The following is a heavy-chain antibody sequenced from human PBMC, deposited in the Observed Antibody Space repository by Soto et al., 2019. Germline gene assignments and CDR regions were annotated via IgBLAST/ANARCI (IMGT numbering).Heavy chain of an antibody. D-gene: IGHD6-19*01. CDR1: GGTLSSYA. CDR3: ARGAVAGSSIDY. CDR2: IIPIFGTA. Sequence: GASVKVSCKASGGTLSSYAISWVRQAPGQGLEWMGGIIPIFGTANYAQKFQGRVTITADESTSTAYMELSSLRSEDTAVYYCARGAVAGSSIDYWGQGTLVTVSS. J-gene: IGHJ4*02. V-gene: IGHV1-69*13.